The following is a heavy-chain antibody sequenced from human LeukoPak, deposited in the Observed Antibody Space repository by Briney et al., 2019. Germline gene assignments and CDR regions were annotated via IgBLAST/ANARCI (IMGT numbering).Heavy chain of an antibody. V-gene: IGHV1-18*01. Sequence: ASVKVSCKASGYTFTNYGISWVRQALGQGLGWMGWISTYNGNTNYAQKLQDRVTMTRDTSTSTAYMELRSLRSDDTAVYYCARGKAAMVTYYYYYYMDVWGKGTTVTVSS. CDR1: GYTFTNYG. D-gene: IGHD5-18*01. CDR2: ISTYNGNT. J-gene: IGHJ6*03. CDR3: ARGKAAMVTYYYYYYMDV.